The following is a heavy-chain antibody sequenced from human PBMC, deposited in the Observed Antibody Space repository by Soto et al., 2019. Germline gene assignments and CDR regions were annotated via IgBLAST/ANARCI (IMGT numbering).Heavy chain of an antibody. CDR2: INHSGST. D-gene: IGHD3-22*01. Sequence: SETLSLTCAVYGGSFSGYYWSWIRQPPGKGLEWIAEINHSGSTNYNPSLQSRIAISVDISKSLFSLKLTSVTAADTAVYYCARVPTYYQDSIGYQPFHPWGQGTLVTVSS. J-gene: IGHJ5*02. V-gene: IGHV4-34*09. CDR3: ARVPTYYQDSIGYQPFHP. CDR1: GGSFSGYY.